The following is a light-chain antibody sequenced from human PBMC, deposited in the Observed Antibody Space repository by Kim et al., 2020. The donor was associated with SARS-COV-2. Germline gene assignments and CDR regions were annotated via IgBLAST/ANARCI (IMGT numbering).Light chain of an antibody. V-gene: IGKV3-15*01. Sequence: EVVMTQSPTTLSVSPGERATLSCTASQSVSNDLAWYQQKPGQAPRLLIYHASTRAADIPDRFSGTGSGTEFTLTILSLQSEDFAVYYCQQYNDWPPRTFGGGTKVDIK. J-gene: IGKJ4*01. CDR3: QQYNDWPPRT. CDR2: HAS. CDR1: QSVSND.